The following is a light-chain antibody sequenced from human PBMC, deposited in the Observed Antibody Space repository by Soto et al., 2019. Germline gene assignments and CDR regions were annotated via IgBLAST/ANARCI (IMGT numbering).Light chain of an antibody. J-gene: IGKJ3*01. CDR1: QDIGTW. Sequence: DIQLTQSPSSVSASVGDRVTITCRASQDIGTWLAWYQQKPGKAPKLLIYVASNLQSGVPSRFSGAGSGTDFNLTITSLQPEDFARSHCQQADSFPFTFGPGTKVDFK. CDR3: QQADSFPFT. CDR2: VAS. V-gene: IGKV1-12*01.